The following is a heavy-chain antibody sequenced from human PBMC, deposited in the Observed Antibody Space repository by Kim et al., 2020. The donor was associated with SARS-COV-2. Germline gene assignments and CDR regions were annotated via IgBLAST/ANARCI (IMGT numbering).Heavy chain of an antibody. CDR2: IYYSGST. V-gene: IGHV4-39*01. D-gene: IGHD3-10*01. CDR1: GGSISSSSYY. CDR3: ARHLRITMVQGVIITSYYYGMDV. J-gene: IGHJ6*02. Sequence: SETLSLTCTVSGGSISSSSYYWGWIRQPPGKGLEWIGSIYYSGSTYYNPSLKSRVTISVDTSKNQFSLKLSSVTAADTAVYYCARHLRITMVQGVIITSYYYGMDVWGQGTTVTVSS.